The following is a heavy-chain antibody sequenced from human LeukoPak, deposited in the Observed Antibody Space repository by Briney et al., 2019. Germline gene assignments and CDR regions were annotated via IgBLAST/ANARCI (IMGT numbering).Heavy chain of an antibody. J-gene: IGHJ6*03. CDR1: GFTFSSYG. CDR2: IKQDGSEK. CDR3: ARDLSPLSSYCMDV. D-gene: IGHD6-13*01. V-gene: IGHV3-7*01. Sequence: GGSLRLSCAASGFTFSSYGMSWVRQAPGKGLEWVANIKQDGSEKYYVDSVKGRFTISRDNAKNSLYLQMNSLRAEDTAVYYCARDLSPLSSYCMDVWGKGTTVTVSS.